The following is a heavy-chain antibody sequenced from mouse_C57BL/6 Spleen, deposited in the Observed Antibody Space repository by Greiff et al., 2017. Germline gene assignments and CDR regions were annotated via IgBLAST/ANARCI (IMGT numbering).Heavy chain of an antibody. D-gene: IGHD1-1*01. V-gene: IGHV5-6*01. CDR2: ISSGGSYT. J-gene: IGHJ2*01. Sequence: EVHLVESGGDLVKPGGSLKLSCAASGFTFSSYGMSWVRQTPDKRLEWVATISSGGSYTYYPDSVKGRFTISRDNAKSTLYLQMSSLKSEDTAMYYCARTSGSSYGRVNYFDYWGQGTTLTVSS. CDR1: GFTFSSYG. CDR3: ARTSGSSYGRVNYFDY.